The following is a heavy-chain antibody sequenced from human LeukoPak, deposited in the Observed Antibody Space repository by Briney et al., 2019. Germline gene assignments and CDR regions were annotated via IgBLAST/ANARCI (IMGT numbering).Heavy chain of an antibody. J-gene: IGHJ4*02. Sequence: SETLSLTCTVSGDSISSSNCYWGWIRQPPGKGLEWIGSIYFSGGTYYNASRKSRVTISVDTSKNQFSLKLSSVTAADTAVYYCARQTGSGLFSLPGGQGTLVTVSS. V-gene: IGHV4-39*01. D-gene: IGHD3-10*01. CDR2: IYFSGGT. CDR1: GDSISSSNCY. CDR3: ARQTGSGLFSLP.